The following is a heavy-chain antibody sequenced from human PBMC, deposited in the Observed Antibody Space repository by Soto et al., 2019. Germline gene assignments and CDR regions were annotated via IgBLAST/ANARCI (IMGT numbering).Heavy chain of an antibody. V-gene: IGHV1-46*01. CDR3: ARAYCSSNSCYFDWFDP. CDR1: GYTFSSNY. CDR2: INPSGGST. D-gene: IGHD2-2*01. Sequence: ASVKVSCKASGYTFSSNYVHWVRQAPGQGPEWMGIINPSGGSTSYAQKFQGRVTMTRDTSTSTVYMELSSLRSEDTAVYYCARAYCSSNSCYFDWFDPWGQGTLVTVSS. J-gene: IGHJ5*02.